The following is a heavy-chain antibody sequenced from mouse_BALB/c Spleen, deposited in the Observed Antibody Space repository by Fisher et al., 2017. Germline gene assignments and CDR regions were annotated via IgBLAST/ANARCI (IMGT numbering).Heavy chain of an antibody. J-gene: IGHJ4*01. V-gene: IGHV1-77*01. D-gene: IGHD3-3*01. CDR3: SEDSAVYFCARGGPMDY. Sequence: KFKGKATLTADKSSSTAYMQLSSLISEDSAVYFCARGGPMDYWGQGTSVTVSS.